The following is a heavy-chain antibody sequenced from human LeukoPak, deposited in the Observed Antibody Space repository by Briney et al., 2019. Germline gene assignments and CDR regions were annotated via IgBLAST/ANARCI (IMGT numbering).Heavy chain of an antibody. CDR3: ARDRGNQRGYYYYYMDV. D-gene: IGHD1-14*01. CDR1: GFSFSSYA. Sequence: GGSLRLSCATSGFSFSSYAMSWVRQAPGKGLEWVSAMSSSDDGRYYAASVRGRFTISRDTSRSTLYLQMNSLRAEDTAVYYCARDRGNQRGYYYYYMDVWGKGTTVTVSS. V-gene: IGHV3-23*01. CDR2: MSSSDDGR. J-gene: IGHJ6*03.